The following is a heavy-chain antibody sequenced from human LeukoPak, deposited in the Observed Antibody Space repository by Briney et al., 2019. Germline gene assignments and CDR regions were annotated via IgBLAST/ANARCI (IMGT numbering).Heavy chain of an antibody. J-gene: IGHJ4*02. CDR3: ARGKYSSSWYYFDY. CDR2: IYYSGST. V-gene: IGHV4-61*01. D-gene: IGHD6-13*01. Sequence: PSETLSLTCTVSGGSVSSGSYYWSWIRQPPGKGLEWIGYIYYSGSTNYNPSLKSRVTISVDTSKNQFSLKLSSVTAADTAVYYCARGKYSSSWYYFDYWGQGTLVTVSS. CDR1: GGSVSSGSYY.